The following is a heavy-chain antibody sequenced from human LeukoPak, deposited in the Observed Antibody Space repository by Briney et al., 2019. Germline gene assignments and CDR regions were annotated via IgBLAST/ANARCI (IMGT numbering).Heavy chain of an antibody. CDR2: ITNSGSTI. Sequence: GGSLRLSCTVSGFTFSIFEMNWVRQAPGKGLEWVAYITNSGSTIDYADSVKGRFTISRDNAKNLRYLQMNSLRAEDTAVYYCAGGTGWIFDHWGQGTLVTVSS. D-gene: IGHD6-19*01. CDR1: GFTFSIFE. J-gene: IGHJ4*02. V-gene: IGHV3-48*03. CDR3: AGGTGWIFDH.